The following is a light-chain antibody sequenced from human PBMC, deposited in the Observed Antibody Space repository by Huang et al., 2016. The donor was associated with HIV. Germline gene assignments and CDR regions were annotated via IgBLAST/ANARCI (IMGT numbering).Light chain of an antibody. CDR3: QQYYSTFLT. CDR1: QCISHS. J-gene: IGKJ4*01. CDR2: SAS. Sequence: DIQMTQSPSSLSASVGDRVTINCRASQCISHSLAWYQQKPGKAPKLLLYSASRLESGVPSRFSGSGSGTDYTLTISSLQPEDFATYYCQQYYSTFLTFGGGTKVEIK. V-gene: IGKV1-NL1*01.